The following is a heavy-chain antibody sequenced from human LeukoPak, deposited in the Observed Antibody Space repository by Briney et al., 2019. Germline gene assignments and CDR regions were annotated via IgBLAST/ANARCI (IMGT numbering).Heavy chain of an antibody. D-gene: IGHD5-12*01. CDR3: ARNGYDYYYGMDV. CDR2: INPNSGGT. V-gene: IGHV1-2*06. Sequence: GASVKVSCKASGYTFTGYYMHWVRQAPGQGFEWMGRINPNSGGTNYAQKFQGRVTMTRDTSISTAYMELSRLRSDDTAVYYCARNGYDYYYGMDVWGQGTTVTVSS. J-gene: IGHJ6*02. CDR1: GYTFTGYY.